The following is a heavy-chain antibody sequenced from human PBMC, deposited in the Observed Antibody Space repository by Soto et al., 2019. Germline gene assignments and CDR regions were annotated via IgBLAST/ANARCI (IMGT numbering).Heavy chain of an antibody. CDR1: GGSISSGGYY. Sequence: TLSLTCTVSGGSISSGGYYWSWIRQHPGKGLEWIGYIYYSGSTYYNPSLKSRDTISVDTSKNQFSLKLSSVTAADTAVYYCARAQTRGSSWLLGFDYWGQGTLVTVSS. V-gene: IGHV4-31*03. J-gene: IGHJ4*02. CDR2: IYYSGST. D-gene: IGHD6-13*01. CDR3: ARAQTRGSSWLLGFDY.